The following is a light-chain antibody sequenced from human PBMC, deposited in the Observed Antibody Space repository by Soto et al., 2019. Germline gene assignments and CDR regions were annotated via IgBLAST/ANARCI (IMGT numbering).Light chain of an antibody. V-gene: IGLV4-60*02. Sequence: QAVVTQSSSASASLGSSVKLTSTLSSGHSSYIIAWHQQQPGKAPRYLMKLEGSGSYNKGSGVPDRFSGSSSGADRYLTISNLQFEDEADYYCETWDSNTAVFGGGTQLTVL. CDR3: ETWDSNTAV. CDR2: LEGSGSY. J-gene: IGLJ7*01. CDR1: SGHSSYI.